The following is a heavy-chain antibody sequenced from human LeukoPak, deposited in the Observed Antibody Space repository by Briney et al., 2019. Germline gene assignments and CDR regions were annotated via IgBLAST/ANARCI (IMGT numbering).Heavy chain of an antibody. D-gene: IGHD1-7*01. CDR3: ARDAGTATTGNYYYYMDV. J-gene: IGHJ6*03. CDR1: GGSISSYY. Sequence: SETLSLTCTVSGGSISSYYWSWIRQPAGKGLGWIGRIYTSGSTNYNPSLESRVTISVDKSKNQFSLKLSSVTAADTAVYYCARDAGTATTGNYYYYMDVWGKGTTVTVSS. V-gene: IGHV4-4*07. CDR2: IYTSGST.